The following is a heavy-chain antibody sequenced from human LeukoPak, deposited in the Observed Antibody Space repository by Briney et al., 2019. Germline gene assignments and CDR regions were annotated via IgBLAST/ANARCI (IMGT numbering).Heavy chain of an antibody. CDR1: GGSISSYY. D-gene: IGHD6-13*01. CDR3: ARYSSTWPYWYFDL. J-gene: IGHJ2*01. Sequence: SETLSLTCTVSGGSISSYYWSWIRQPPGKGLEWVGYISHSGSTYYKPSLKSRVTISVDRSKNQFSLELTSVTAADTAVHYCARYSSTWPYWYFDLWGRGTLVTVSS. CDR2: ISHSGST. V-gene: IGHV4-59*12.